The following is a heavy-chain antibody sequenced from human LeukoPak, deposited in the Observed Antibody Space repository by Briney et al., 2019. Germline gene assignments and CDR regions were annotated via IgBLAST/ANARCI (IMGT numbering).Heavy chain of an antibody. J-gene: IGHJ6*03. Sequence: ASVKVSCKASGYTFTSYDINWVRQATGQGLEWMGWMNPNSGNTGYAQKFQGRVTMTRNTSISTAYMELSSLRSEDTAVYYCARVTSCSSTNCNYYYYYMDVWGKGTTVTVSS. CDR1: GYTFTSYD. CDR2: MNPNSGNT. V-gene: IGHV1-8*01. CDR3: ARVTSCSSTNCNYYYYYMDV. D-gene: IGHD2-2*01.